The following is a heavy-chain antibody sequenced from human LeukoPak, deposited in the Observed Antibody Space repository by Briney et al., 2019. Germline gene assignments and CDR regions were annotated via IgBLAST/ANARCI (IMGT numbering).Heavy chain of an antibody. V-gene: IGHV1-69*06. Sequence: GASVKVSCKASGGTFSSYAISWVRQAPGQGLEWMGGIIPIFGTANYAQKFQGRVTITADKSTSTAYMELSSLRSEDTAVYYCATTYCGGDCPNAFDIWGQGTMVTVSS. D-gene: IGHD2-21*02. CDR2: IIPIFGTA. J-gene: IGHJ3*02. CDR1: GGTFSSYA. CDR3: ATTYCGGDCPNAFDI.